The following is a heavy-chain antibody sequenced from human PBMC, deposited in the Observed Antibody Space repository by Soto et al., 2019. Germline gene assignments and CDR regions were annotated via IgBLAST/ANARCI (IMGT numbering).Heavy chain of an antibody. CDR1: GGTFSSYA. D-gene: IGHD3-22*01. Sequence: RASVKVSCKASGGTFSSYAISWVRQAPGQGLEWMGGIIPIFGTANYAQKFQGRVTITADESTSTAYMELSSLRSEDTAVYYCARTHYYDSSGYSYYFDYWGQGTLVTVSS. CDR3: ARTHYYDSSGYSYYFDY. V-gene: IGHV1-69*13. J-gene: IGHJ4*02. CDR2: IIPIFGTA.